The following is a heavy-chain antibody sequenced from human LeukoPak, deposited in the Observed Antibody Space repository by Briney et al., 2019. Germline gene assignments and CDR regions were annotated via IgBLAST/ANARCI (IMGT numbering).Heavy chain of an antibody. CDR2: IRSKANSYAT. J-gene: IGHJ4*02. V-gene: IGHV3-73*01. Sequence: GGSLRLSCAASGFTFSGSAMHWVRQASGKGLEWVGRIRSKANSYATAYAASVKGRFTISRDDSKNTAYLQMISLKTEDTAVYYCTREYCSSTSCYNYWGQGTLVTVSS. D-gene: IGHD2-2*02. CDR3: TREYCSSTSCYNY. CDR1: GFTFSGSA.